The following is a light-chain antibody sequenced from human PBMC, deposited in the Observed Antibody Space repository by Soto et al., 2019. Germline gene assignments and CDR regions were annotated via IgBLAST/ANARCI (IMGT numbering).Light chain of an antibody. Sequence: EIVLTQSPGPLSLSPGARATLSCRASASISNSYLAWYQQKPGQAPRVLIYVASTRATGIPARFSGSGSGTDFTLSISRVEPEDFAVYYCQQYGTSPWTFGQGTKVEIK. V-gene: IGKV3-20*01. CDR2: VAS. J-gene: IGKJ1*01. CDR1: ASISNSY. CDR3: QQYGTSPWT.